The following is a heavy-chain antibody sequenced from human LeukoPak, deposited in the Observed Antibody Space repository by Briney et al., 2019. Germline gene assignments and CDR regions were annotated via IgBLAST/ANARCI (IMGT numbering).Heavy chain of an antibody. CDR3: ARDNPYYYDSSGYLLFDY. CDR2: IKRDGSEK. D-gene: IGHD3-22*01. J-gene: IGHJ4*02. CDR1: GFTFSSYW. Sequence: GGSLRLSCAASGFTFSSYWMSWVRQAPGKGLEWVANIKRDGSEKYYVDSVKGRFTISRDNAKNSLYLQMNSLRAEDTAVYYCARDNPYYYDSSGYLLFDYWGQGTLVTVSS. V-gene: IGHV3-7*01.